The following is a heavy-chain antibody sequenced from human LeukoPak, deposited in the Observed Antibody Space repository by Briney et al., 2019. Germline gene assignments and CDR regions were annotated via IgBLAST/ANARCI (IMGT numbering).Heavy chain of an antibody. CDR2: IYNSGTT. V-gene: IGHV4-59*12. CDR3: ARVLAAAGNNWFDP. Sequence: PSETLSLTCTVSGGSISSYYWSWIRQPPGKGLEWFAYIYNSGTTNYNPSLKSRLTISVDTSKNQFSLKLSSVTAADTAMYYCARVLAAAGNNWFDPWGQGTLVTVSS. CDR1: GGSISSYY. J-gene: IGHJ5*02. D-gene: IGHD6-13*01.